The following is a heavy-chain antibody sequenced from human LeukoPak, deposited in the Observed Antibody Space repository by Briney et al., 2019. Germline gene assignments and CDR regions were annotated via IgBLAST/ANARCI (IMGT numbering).Heavy chain of an antibody. V-gene: IGHV4-59*08. CDR3: ASSIAARCLDY. CDR1: GGSISSYY. Sequence: SETLSLTCTVSGGSISSYYWSWIRQPPGKGLEWIGYIYYSGSTYYNPSLKSRVTISVDTSKNQFSLKLSSVTAADTAVYYCASSIAARCLDYWGKGTLVTVSS. J-gene: IGHJ4*02. D-gene: IGHD6-6*01. CDR2: IYYSGST.